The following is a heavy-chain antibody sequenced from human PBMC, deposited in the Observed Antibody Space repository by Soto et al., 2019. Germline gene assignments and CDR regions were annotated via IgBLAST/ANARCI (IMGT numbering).Heavy chain of an antibody. D-gene: IGHD2-8*01. CDR3: ARWTNAVGSDSAFEI. Sequence: QVQLVQSGAEVKKPGSSVKVSCQVSGDTFRTYGITWVRQAPGQGLEWMGRVMPIFDITDYSQKFQDRVSITADRSTNPAYMELTSLRSEDTAVYYCARWTNAVGSDSAFEIWGRGTMVTVSS. CDR2: VMPIFDIT. V-gene: IGHV1-69*02. CDR1: GDTFRTYG. J-gene: IGHJ3*02.